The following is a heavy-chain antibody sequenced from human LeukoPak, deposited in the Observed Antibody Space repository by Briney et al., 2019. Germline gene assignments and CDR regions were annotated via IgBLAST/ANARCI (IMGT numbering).Heavy chain of an antibody. D-gene: IGHD3-22*01. V-gene: IGHV1-2*02. J-gene: IGHJ1*01. CDR1: GYTFTGYF. Sequence: ASVKVSCKASGYTFTGYFMHWVRQAPGQGLEWMGWINPNDGGTKYAQKFQGRVTMTRDTSISTAYLQWSSLKASDTAMYYCARLPYYYDRSGDRRAEYFQYWGQGTLVTVSS. CDR3: ARLPYYYDRSGDRRAEYFQY. CDR2: INPNDGGT.